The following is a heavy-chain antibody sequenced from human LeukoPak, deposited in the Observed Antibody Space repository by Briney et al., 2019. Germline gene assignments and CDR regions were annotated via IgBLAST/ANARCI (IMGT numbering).Heavy chain of an antibody. CDR1: GFTFSSYA. CDR2: ISGSGGST. CDR3: AKDRWRSYSNYVVDY. Sequence: PGGSLRLSCAASGFTFSSYAMSWVRQAPGKGLEWVSAISGSGGSTYYADSVKGRFTISRDNSKNTLYLQMNSLGAEDTAVYYCAKDRWRSYSNYVVDYWGQGTLVTVSS. V-gene: IGHV3-23*01. J-gene: IGHJ4*02. D-gene: IGHD4-11*01.